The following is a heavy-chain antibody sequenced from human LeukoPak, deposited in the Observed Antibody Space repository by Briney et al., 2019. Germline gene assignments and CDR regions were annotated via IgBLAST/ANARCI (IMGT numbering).Heavy chain of an antibody. J-gene: IGHJ6*02. CDR1: GGSISSNY. V-gene: IGHV4-59*01. CDR3: ATEVAPSDHYYYYGMDV. D-gene: IGHD5-12*01. CDR2: IHYSGRT. Sequence: SKTLSLTCTVSGGSISSNYWSWVRQPPGKGLEWIGYIHYSGRTNYNPSLKSRVTISVDTSKNQFSLKLSSVTAADTAVYYCATEVAPSDHYYYYGMDVWGQGTTVTVSS.